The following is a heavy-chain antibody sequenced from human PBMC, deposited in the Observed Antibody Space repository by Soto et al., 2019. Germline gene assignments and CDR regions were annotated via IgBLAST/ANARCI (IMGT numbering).Heavy chain of an antibody. V-gene: IGHV4-34*01. Sequence: WETLSLTCAVYGGSFSGYYWSWIRQPPGKGLEWIGEINHSGSTNYNPSLKSRVTISVDTSKNQFSLKLSSVTAADTAVYYCARGGGYSYGYGYYGMDVWGQGTTVTVSS. CDR1: GGSFSGYY. J-gene: IGHJ6*02. D-gene: IGHD5-18*01. CDR2: INHSGST. CDR3: ARGGGYSYGYGYYGMDV.